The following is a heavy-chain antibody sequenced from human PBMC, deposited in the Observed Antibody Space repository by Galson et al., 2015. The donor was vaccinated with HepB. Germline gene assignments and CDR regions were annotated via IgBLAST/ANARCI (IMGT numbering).Heavy chain of an antibody. CDR1: GFSLSTSGVG. CDR3: AHRLDYSNYAPTKNNWFDP. CDR2: IYWDDDK. D-gene: IGHD4-11*01. J-gene: IGHJ5*02. Sequence: PALVKPTQTLTLTCTFSGFSLSTSGVGVGWIRQPPGKALEWLALIYWDDDKRYSPSLKSRLTITKDTSKNQVVLTMTNMDPVDTATYYCAHRLDYSNYAPTKNNWFDPWGQGTLVTVSS. V-gene: IGHV2-5*02.